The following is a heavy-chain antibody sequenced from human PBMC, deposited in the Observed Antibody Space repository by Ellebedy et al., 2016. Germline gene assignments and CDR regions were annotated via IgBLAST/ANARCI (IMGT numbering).Heavy chain of an antibody. J-gene: IGHJ4*02. CDR2: ISHDGSTK. CDR3: ARDKNTGYIDY. Sequence: GGSLRPSCAASGFTFSSYAMHWVRQAPGKGLEWVAAISHDGSTKYYIDSAKGRFTISRDNSRNTLFLQMNSLRAEDTAVYYCARDKNTGYIDYWGQGALVTVSS. CDR1: GFTFSSYA. V-gene: IGHV3-30*04. D-gene: IGHD2-8*02.